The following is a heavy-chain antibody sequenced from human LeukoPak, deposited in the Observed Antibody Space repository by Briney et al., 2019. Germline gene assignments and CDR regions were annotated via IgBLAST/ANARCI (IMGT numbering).Heavy chain of an antibody. Sequence: SETLFLTCTVSGGSISSYYWSWIRQPPGKGLECIGYIYYSGSTNYNPSLKSRVTISVDTSKNQFSLKLSSVTAADTAVYYCARLKDWRDAFDIWGQGTMVTVSS. CDR1: GGSISSYY. CDR2: IYYSGST. J-gene: IGHJ3*02. V-gene: IGHV4-59*01. D-gene: IGHD3/OR15-3a*01. CDR3: ARLKDWRDAFDI.